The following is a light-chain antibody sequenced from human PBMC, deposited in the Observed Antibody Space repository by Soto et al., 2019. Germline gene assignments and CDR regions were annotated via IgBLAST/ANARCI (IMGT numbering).Light chain of an antibody. Sequence: EVVLTQSPATLSLSPGERATLSCRASQSISIYLAWYQQKPGQAPRLLIYDASNRATGIPARFSGSGSGTDFTLTISSLEPEGFAVYYCQQRVTWPPLTFGGGTKVEIK. CDR2: DAS. CDR3: QQRVTWPPLT. J-gene: IGKJ4*01. V-gene: IGKV3-11*01. CDR1: QSISIY.